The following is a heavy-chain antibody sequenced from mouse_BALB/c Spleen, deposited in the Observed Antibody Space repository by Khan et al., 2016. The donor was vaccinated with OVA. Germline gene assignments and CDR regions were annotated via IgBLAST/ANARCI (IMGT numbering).Heavy chain of an antibody. D-gene: IGHD1-1*02. V-gene: IGHV1-54*01. CDR2: INPGSGDT. CDR3: ARGGYGSWAY. Sequence: QVQLQQSGAELVRPGTSLKVSCKASGYAFTDFLIEWLQQRPGQGLEWIGLINPGSGDTHYNEKFKGKATLTANKSSSTAYMQLSSLTSDDSAVYCCARGGYGSWAYWGQGTLVTVSA. J-gene: IGHJ3*01. CDR1: GYAFTDFL.